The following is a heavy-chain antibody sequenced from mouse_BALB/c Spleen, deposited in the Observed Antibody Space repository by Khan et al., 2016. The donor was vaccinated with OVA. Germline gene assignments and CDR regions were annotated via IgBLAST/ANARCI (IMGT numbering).Heavy chain of an antibody. Sequence: EVQLVESGPGLVKPSQSLSLTCTVTGYSITSEYAWNWIRHFPGNKLEWMGYINYSGNTRYNPSLKSRISITRDTSKNQFFLQLNSVTTEDTATYYCTRKDYYDYDPFPYWGQGTLVIVSA. CDR3: TRKDYYDYDPFPY. J-gene: IGHJ3*01. CDR1: GYSITSEYA. CDR2: INYSGNT. V-gene: IGHV3-2*02. D-gene: IGHD2-4*01.